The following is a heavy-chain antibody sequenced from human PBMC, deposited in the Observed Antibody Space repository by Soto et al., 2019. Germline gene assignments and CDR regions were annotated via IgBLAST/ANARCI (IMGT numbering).Heavy chain of an antibody. V-gene: IGHV3-74*01. D-gene: IGHD3-3*01. CDR1: GFTFSTYW. CDR2: INSDGTNT. J-gene: IGHJ4*01. Sequence: EVQLVESGGGSVQPGWSLRLSCAASGFTFSTYWLHWVRQAPGKGLVWVSRINSDGTNTDYADYVKGRFTISRDHAKKTLYLHMRSLRVGDTAVDYCALFGVRIYTDGWGQGTQGTVSS. CDR3: ALFGVRIYTDG.